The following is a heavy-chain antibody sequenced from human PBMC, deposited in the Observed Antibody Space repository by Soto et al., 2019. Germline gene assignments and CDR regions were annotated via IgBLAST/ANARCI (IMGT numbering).Heavy chain of an antibody. D-gene: IGHD2-15*01. Sequence: PGVSLRLSCAASGFTFSSYAMSWVRQAPGKGLEWVSGIDGSGRNTYYADSVKGRFTISRDNSKNTLSVQMDSLRVEDTALYYCAKDGGSVCSGGTCYFQAPDYWGQGTLVTVSS. CDR2: IDGSGRNT. CDR1: GFTFSSYA. J-gene: IGHJ4*02. V-gene: IGHV3-23*01. CDR3: AKDGGSVCSGGTCYFQAPDY.